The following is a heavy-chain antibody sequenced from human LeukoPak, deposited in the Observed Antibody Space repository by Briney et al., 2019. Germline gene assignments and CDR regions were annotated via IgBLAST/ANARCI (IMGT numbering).Heavy chain of an antibody. CDR3: ASTVSNYDILTGATNWFDP. CDR2: IDPSDSYT. J-gene: IGHJ5*02. V-gene: IGHV5-10-1*01. D-gene: IGHD3-9*01. CDR1: GYSFTSYW. Sequence: GESLRISCKGSGYSFTSYWISWVRQMPGKGLEWMGRIDPSDSYTNYSPSFQGHVTISADKSISTAYLQWSSLKASDTAMYYCASTVSNYDILTGATNWFDPWGQGTLATVSS.